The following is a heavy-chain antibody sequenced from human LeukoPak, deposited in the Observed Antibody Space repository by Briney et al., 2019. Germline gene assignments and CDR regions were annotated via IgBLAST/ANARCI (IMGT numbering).Heavy chain of an antibody. CDR3: AKVKGESNYIYYYMHV. V-gene: IGHV3-23*01. J-gene: IGHJ6*03. CDR2: ITGSGGST. Sequence: GGSLRLSCAASGFTFSNYAMSWVRQAPGKGLEWISAITGSGGSTNYADSVKDRFTISRDNSKNTLFLQMNSLRAEDTAVYYCAKVKGESNYIYYYMHVWGKGTTVTVSS. CDR1: GFTFSNYA. D-gene: IGHD4-11*01.